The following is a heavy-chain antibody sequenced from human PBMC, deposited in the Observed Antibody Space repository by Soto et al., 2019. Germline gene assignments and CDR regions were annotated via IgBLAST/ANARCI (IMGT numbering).Heavy chain of an antibody. CDR3: ARVKGNSGSIAYFDF. V-gene: IGHV3-48*02. D-gene: IGHD6-25*01. Sequence: EVQLVESGGVLVQPGGSLRRSCAASGFTFSTYGMTWVRQAPGKGLEWLSFISASGASTYFADSVKGRFTISRDNADNSLYLQMTSLRDEEAAVYYCARVKGNSGSIAYFDFWGQGTLLTVAS. J-gene: IGHJ4*02. CDR2: ISASGAST. CDR1: GFTFSTYG.